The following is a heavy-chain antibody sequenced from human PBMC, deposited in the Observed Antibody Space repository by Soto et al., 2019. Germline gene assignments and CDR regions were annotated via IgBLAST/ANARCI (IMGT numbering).Heavy chain of an antibody. J-gene: IGHJ4*02. Sequence: QITLKESGPTLVKPTQTLTLTCSFSGFSLTTDGVGVGWVRQPPGEALEWLALIYWDDDERYSPSLKTSLTIPKDPSKNQVVLIMTNMAPVDTATYYCAHSRNLITEDAQVGDFDYWGQGTLVTVSS. CDR1: GFSLTTDGVG. CDR2: IYWDDDE. CDR3: AHSRNLITEDAQVGDFDY. D-gene: IGHD3-10*01. V-gene: IGHV2-5*02.